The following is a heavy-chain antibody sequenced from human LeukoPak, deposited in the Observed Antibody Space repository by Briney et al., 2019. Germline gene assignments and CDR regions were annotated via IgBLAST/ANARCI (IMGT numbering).Heavy chain of an antibody. CDR3: ASTSAVGATVYYYYGMDV. V-gene: IGHV1-18*01. D-gene: IGHD1-26*01. CDR1: GYTFTSYG. CDR2: ISAYNGNT. Sequence: ASVEVSCKASGYTFTSYGISWVRQAPGQGLEWMGWISAYNGNTNYAQKLQGRVTMTTDTSTSTAYMELRSLRSDDTAVYYCASTSAVGATVYYYYGMDVWGQGTTVTVSS. J-gene: IGHJ6*02.